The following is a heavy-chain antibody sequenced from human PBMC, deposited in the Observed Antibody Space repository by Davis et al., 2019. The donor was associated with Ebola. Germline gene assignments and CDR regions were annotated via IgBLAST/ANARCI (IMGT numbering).Heavy chain of an antibody. CDR1: GGSFSGYY. CDR3: ARGRQMGWFDP. D-gene: IGHD5-24*01. Sequence: SQTLSLTCAVYGGSFSGYYWSWIRQPPGKGLEWIGEINHSGSTNYDPSLKSRVTISVDTSKNQFSLKLGSVTAADTAVYYCARGRQMGWFDPWGQGTLVTVSS. CDR2: INHSGST. V-gene: IGHV4-34*01. J-gene: IGHJ5*02.